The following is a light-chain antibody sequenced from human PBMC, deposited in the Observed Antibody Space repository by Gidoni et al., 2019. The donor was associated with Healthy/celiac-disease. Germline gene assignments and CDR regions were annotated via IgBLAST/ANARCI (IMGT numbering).Light chain of an antibody. Sequence: SYALTHPPSVSVSPGQTASITCSGDKWGDKYACWYQQKPGQSPVLVIYQDSKRPPGIPERFSGSNSGNTATLTISGTQAMDEADYYCQAWDSSTVVFGGGTKLTVL. V-gene: IGLV3-1*01. CDR2: QDS. J-gene: IGLJ2*01. CDR3: QAWDSSTVV. CDR1: KWGDKY.